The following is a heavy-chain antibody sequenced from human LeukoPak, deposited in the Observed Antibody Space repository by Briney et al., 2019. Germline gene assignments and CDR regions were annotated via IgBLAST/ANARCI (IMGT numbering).Heavy chain of an antibody. Sequence: PGGSLRLSCAASGFTFSSYSMNWVRQAPGKGLEWVSSISSSSSYIYYADSVKGRFTISRDNAKNSLYLQMNSLRAEDTAVYYCARAYYYDSSGQGHHRAFDIWGQGTMVTVSS. CDR2: ISSSSSYI. CDR1: GFTFSSYS. CDR3: ARAYYYDSSGQGHHRAFDI. D-gene: IGHD3-22*01. V-gene: IGHV3-21*01. J-gene: IGHJ3*02.